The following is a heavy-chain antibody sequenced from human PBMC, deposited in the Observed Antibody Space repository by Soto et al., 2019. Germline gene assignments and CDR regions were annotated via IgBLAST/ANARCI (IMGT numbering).Heavy chain of an antibody. CDR3: GREGINNYNESYFDS. J-gene: IGHJ4*02. Sequence: EMHLVESGGGLVKPGGSLRLSCAASGFTFSTYSMNWVRQAPGKGLGWVSSISGSGKYTHYPAFLRGRFTISRDNPKTSLYLRRNSLRAEDTAVYYCGREGINNYNESYFDSWGQGTVVTASS. D-gene: IGHD1-20*01. V-gene: IGHV3-21*01. CDR1: GFTFSTYS. CDR2: ISGSGKYT.